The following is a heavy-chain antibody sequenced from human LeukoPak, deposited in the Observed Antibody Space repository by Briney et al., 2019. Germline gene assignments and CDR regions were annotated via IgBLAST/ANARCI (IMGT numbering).Heavy chain of an antibody. CDR1: GFSLSTSVMR. CDR2: LDCSDDK. J-gene: IGHJ3*02. CDR3: ARGSGTYYDI. V-gene: IGHV2-70*04. Sequence: GSGPSLGKPTQTLTLTCTFSGFSLSTSVMRVSWIRQPPSKALEWHARLDCSDDKFYSTTLKTRLTISKDTSKNPVVLTITNMDPVDTATYYCARGSGTYYDIWGQGTMVAVSS. D-gene: IGHD1-26*01.